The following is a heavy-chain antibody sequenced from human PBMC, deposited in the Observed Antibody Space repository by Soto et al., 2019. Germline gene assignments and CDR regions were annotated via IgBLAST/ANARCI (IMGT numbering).Heavy chain of an antibody. Sequence: GGSLRLSCAASGFTFSDYYMSWIRQAPGKGLEWVSYITSSGRTIYYADSVKGRFTISRDNAKNSLYLQMNSLRAEDTAVYYCARGRMIPFGRVIGLGGVWGQGTRFTVSS. D-gene: IGHD3-16*02. V-gene: IGHV3-11*01. CDR1: GFTFSDYY. CDR2: ITSSGRTI. J-gene: IGHJ6*02. CDR3: ARGRMIPFGRVIGLGGV.